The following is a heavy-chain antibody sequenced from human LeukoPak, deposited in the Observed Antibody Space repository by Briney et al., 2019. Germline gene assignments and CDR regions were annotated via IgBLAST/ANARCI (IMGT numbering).Heavy chain of an antibody. Sequence: GGSLRLSCAASGFTFSSYAMSWVRQAPGKGLEWVSSISSSSSYIYYADSVKGRFTISRDNAKNSLYLQMSSLRAEDTAVYFCARNPGGGYSSSWYDYWGQGTLVTVSS. J-gene: IGHJ4*02. D-gene: IGHD6-13*01. V-gene: IGHV3-21*01. CDR3: ARNPGGGYSSSWYDY. CDR2: ISSSSSYI. CDR1: GFTFSSYA.